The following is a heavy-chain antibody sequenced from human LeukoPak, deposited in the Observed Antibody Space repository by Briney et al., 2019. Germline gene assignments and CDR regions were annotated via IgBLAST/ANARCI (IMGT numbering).Heavy chain of an antibody. J-gene: IGHJ4*02. V-gene: IGHV1-2*02. CDR1: GYTFTGYY. CDR2: INPNSGGT. Sequence: ASVKVSCKASGYTFTGYYMHWVRQAPGQGLEWMGWINPNSGGTNYAQKFQGRVTMTRDTSISTAYMELSRLRSDDTAVYYCARRYYYDSSPMRPFDYWGQGTLVTVSS. CDR3: ARRYYYDSSPMRPFDY. D-gene: IGHD3-22*01.